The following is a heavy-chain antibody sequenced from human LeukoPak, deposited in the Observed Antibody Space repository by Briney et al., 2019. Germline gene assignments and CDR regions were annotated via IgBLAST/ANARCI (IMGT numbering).Heavy chain of an antibody. V-gene: IGHV4-59*01. CDR2: IYYSGST. CDR3: ARERRITIFGVATNYYYYYMDV. D-gene: IGHD3-3*01. Sequence: SETLSLTCTVSGGSISSYYWSWIRQPPGKGLEWIGYIYYSGSTNYNPSLKSRVTISVDTSKNQFSLKLSSVTAADTAAYYCARERRITIFGVATNYYYYYMDVWGKGTTVTVSS. CDR1: GGSISSYY. J-gene: IGHJ6*03.